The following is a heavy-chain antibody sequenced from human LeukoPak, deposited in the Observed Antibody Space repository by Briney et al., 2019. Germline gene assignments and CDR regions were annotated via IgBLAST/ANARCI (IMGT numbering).Heavy chain of an antibody. J-gene: IGHJ4*02. D-gene: IGHD2-2*01. CDR2: INHSGST. CDR1: GGSFSGYY. CDR3: ARQHISTSYYGLDY. V-gene: IGHV4-34*01. Sequence: SETLSLTCAVYGGSFSGYYWSWIRQPPGKGLEWIGEINHSGSTNYNPSLRSRVTMSVDTSQNQFSLNLNSVTAADTAVYYCARQHISTSYYGLDYWGQGILVTVSS.